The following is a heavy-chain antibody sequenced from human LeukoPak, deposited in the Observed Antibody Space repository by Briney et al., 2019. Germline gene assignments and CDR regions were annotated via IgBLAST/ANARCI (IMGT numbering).Heavy chain of an antibody. CDR3: ASWISHDYGDYIGWFDP. Sequence: PSETLSLTCTVSGGSISTYYWHWIRQPPGKGLEWIGYISNIGNTKYNPSLNSRVSISIDTSKDQFSLKVNSVTAADTAIYYCASWISHDYGDYIGWFDPWGQGTLVTVSS. V-gene: IGHV4-59*01. J-gene: IGHJ5*02. CDR2: ISNIGNT. CDR1: GGSISTYY. D-gene: IGHD4-17*01.